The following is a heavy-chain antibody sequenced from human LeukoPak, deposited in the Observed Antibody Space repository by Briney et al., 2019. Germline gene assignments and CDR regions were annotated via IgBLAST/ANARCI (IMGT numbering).Heavy chain of an antibody. J-gene: IGHJ4*02. CDR2: IKSKTDGGTT. Sequence: GGSLRLSCAASGFTFSNAWMSWVRQAPGKGLEWVGRIKSKTDGGTTDYAAPVKGRFTISRDDSKNTLYLQMNSLKTEDTAVYYCTADSGWYDDPRPIFDYWGQGTLVTVSS. D-gene: IGHD6-19*01. CDR1: GFTFSNAW. V-gene: IGHV3-15*01. CDR3: TADSGWYDDPRPIFDY.